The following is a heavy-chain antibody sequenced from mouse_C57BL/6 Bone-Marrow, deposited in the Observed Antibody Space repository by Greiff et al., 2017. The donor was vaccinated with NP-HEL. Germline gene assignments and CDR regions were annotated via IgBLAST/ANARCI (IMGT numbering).Heavy chain of an antibody. V-gene: IGHV14-4*01. D-gene: IGHD2-3*01. CDR3: TFDGYYEAWFAY. Sequence: EVQLQQSGAELVRPGASVKLSCTASGFNITDDYMHWVKQRPEQGLEWIGWIDPENGDTEYASKFQGKATITADTSSNTAYLQLSSLTSEDTAVYYCTFDGYYEAWFAYWGQGTLVTVSA. CDR1: GFNITDDY. J-gene: IGHJ3*01. CDR2: IDPENGDT.